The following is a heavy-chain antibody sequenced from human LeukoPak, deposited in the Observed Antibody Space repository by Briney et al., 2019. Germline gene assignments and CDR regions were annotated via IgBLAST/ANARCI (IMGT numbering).Heavy chain of an antibody. V-gene: IGHV3-11*04. D-gene: IGHD3-3*01. J-gene: IGHJ4*02. CDR1: GFTFSNYY. CDR2: ISRGDGPM. CDR3: ARGDWFLDY. Sequence: PGGSLRLSCATSGFTFSNYYMSWIRQAPGKGLEWVSYISRGDGPMYYADSEKGRFAISRDNAKNSLYLQMNSLRAEDTAVYYCARGDWFLDYWGQGTLVTVSS.